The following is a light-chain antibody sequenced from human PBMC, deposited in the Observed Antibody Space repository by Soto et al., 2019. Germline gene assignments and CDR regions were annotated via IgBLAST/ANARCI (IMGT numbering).Light chain of an antibody. Sequence: SYDLTQPPSVSFAPGQTARITCVGNPFGRRTVHWYQQRPGQAPVLVVYDDSDRPSGIPDRFSGSNSGRTATLIISRVEAGDEADYYCQVWDSYNNFVFGSGTKVTVL. CDR2: DDS. J-gene: IGLJ1*01. V-gene: IGLV3-21*02. CDR3: QVWDSYNNFV. CDR1: PFGRRT.